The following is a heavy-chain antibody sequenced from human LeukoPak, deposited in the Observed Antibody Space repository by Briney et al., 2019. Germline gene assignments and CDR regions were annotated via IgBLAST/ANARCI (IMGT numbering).Heavy chain of an antibody. Sequence: ASVKVSCKASGYTFTGYGISWVRQAPGQGLEWMGWISAYNGNTNYAQKLQGRVTMTTDTSTSTAYMELRSLRSDDTAVYYCARDESTSSSSSSPDYWGQGTLVTVSS. CDR1: GYTFTGYG. D-gene: IGHD6-6*01. J-gene: IGHJ4*02. CDR2: ISAYNGNT. V-gene: IGHV1-18*01. CDR3: ARDESTSSSSSSPDY.